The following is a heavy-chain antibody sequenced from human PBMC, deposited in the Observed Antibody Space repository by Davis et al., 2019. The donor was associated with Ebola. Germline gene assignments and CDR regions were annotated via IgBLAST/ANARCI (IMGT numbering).Heavy chain of an antibody. CDR2: ISSSSSYT. J-gene: IGHJ6*02. Sequence: GESLKISCAASGFTFSSYAMSWIRQAPGKGLEWVSYISSSSSYTNYADSVKGRFTISRDNAKNSLYLQMNSLRAEDTAVYYCARSSIAARPGYYYGMDVWGQGTTVTVSS. CDR1: GFTFSSYA. D-gene: IGHD6-6*01. CDR3: ARSSIAARPGYYYGMDV. V-gene: IGHV3-11*06.